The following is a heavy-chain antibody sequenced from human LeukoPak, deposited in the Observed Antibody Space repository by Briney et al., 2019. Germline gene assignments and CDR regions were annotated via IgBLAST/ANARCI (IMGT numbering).Heavy chain of an antibody. CDR2: IIPIFGTA. CDR3: ARDVPGYCSSTSCLDAFDI. Sequence: ASVKVSCKASGGTFSSYAISWVRQAPGQGLEWMGGIIPIFGTANYAQKFQGRVTITADESTSTAYMELSSLRSEDTAVYYCARDVPGYCSSTSCLDAFDIWGQGTMVTVSS. J-gene: IGHJ3*02. D-gene: IGHD2-2*01. CDR1: GGTFSSYA. V-gene: IGHV1-69*13.